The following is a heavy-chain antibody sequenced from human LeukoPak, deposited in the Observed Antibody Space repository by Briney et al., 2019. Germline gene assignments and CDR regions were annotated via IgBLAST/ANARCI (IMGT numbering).Heavy chain of an antibody. CDR3: ARVGSGYSGYTVDY. D-gene: IGHD5-12*01. J-gene: IGHJ4*02. CDR1: AGSISSYY. CDR2: IYYSGSS. V-gene: IGHV4-59*01. Sequence: SETLSLTCTVSAGSISSYYWNWIRQPPGKGLEWIGYIYYSGSSIYNPSLRSRLTLSVDTSKNQFSLKLTSVTAADTALYYCARVGSGYSGYTVDYWGQGTLVTVSS.